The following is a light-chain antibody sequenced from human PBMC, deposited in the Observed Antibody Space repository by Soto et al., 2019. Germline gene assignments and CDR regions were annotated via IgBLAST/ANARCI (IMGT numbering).Light chain of an antibody. J-gene: IGKJ1*01. CDR1: QSVSTNY. CDR2: GAS. V-gene: IGKV3-20*01. Sequence: EIVLTQSPGTLSLSPGERATLSCRASQSVSTNYLAWYQRKPGQAPRLLIYGASSRATGIPDRFSGSGSGTDFPLTITRLEQEDFAVYYCQQYGSSPPTFGQGTKVEIK. CDR3: QQYGSSPPT.